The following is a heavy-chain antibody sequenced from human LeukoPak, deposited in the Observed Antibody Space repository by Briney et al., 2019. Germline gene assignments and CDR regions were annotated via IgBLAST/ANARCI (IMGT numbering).Heavy chain of an antibody. CDR3: ASSPMGWLEFIPFDY. J-gene: IGHJ4*02. D-gene: IGHD6-19*01. V-gene: IGHV1-69*13. Sequence: SVKVSCKASGGTFSSYAISWVRQAPGQGLEWMGGIIPIFGTANYAQKFQGRVTITADESTSTAYMELSSLRSEDTAVYYCASSPMGWLEFIPFDYWGQGTLVTVSS. CDR2: IIPIFGTA. CDR1: GGTFSSYA.